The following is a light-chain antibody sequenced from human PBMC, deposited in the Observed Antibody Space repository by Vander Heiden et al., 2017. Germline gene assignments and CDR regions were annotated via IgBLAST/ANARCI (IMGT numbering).Light chain of an antibody. V-gene: IGKV3-15*01. CDR1: RGVSSN. J-gene: IGKJ1*01. CDR3: QQYCNWPKT. CDR2: GAS. Sequence: EMLMTQPRAPLLWPREKTTIISSTANRGVSSNLAWYQQKPGQAPRLLIYGASTRATGIPDRFSGSGSGTEFTLTISSLESEDFAVYYCQQYCNWPKTFGQETRVEIK.